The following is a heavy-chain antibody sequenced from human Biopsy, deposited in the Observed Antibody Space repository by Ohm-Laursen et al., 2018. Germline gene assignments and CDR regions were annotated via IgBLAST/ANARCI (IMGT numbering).Heavy chain of an antibody. CDR1: GGSISSSNYY. CDR3: ARHSSMTTVIFVN. V-gene: IGHV4-39*01. Sequence: TLSLTCTVSGGSISSSNYYWGWIRQPPGKGLQWIGSIYYSGSTYYNPSLKSRVTISVDTSKNQFSLKLSSVAAPDTAVYYCARHSSMTTVIFVNWGQGTLVTVSS. CDR2: IYYSGST. J-gene: IGHJ4*02. D-gene: IGHD4-17*01.